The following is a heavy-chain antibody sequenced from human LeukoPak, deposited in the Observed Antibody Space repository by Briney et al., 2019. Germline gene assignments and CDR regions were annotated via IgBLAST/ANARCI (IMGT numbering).Heavy chain of an antibody. Sequence: GVLRLSCAASGFTFSSYGMRWGRQAPGKGLEWVSAISGSGGSTYYADSVKGRFTISRDNSKNTLYLQMNSLSAEDTAVYYCAKFGDYTPMTNWFDPWGQGILVTVSS. V-gene: IGHV3-23*01. J-gene: IGHJ5*02. D-gene: IGHD4-17*01. CDR2: ISGSGGST. CDR1: GFTFSSYG. CDR3: AKFGDYTPMTNWFDP.